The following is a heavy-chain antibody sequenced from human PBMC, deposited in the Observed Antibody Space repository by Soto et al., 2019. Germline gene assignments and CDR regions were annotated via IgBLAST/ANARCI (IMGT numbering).Heavy chain of an antibody. D-gene: IGHD3-10*01. Sequence: QVQLQESGPGLVKPSETLSLSCTVSGGSFTSYYWGWIRQPPGKEMEWIGYVHHSWGSAYNPSLQSRVAISLDTSKSQFSLKLTSVTATDTALYYCARQGFGPLHGLVDVWGQGTTVIASS. CDR3: ARQGFGPLHGLVDV. V-gene: IGHV4-59*08. CDR2: VHHSWGS. J-gene: IGHJ6*02. CDR1: GGSFTSYY.